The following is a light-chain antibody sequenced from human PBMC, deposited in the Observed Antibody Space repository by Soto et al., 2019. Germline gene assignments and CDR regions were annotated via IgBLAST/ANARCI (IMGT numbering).Light chain of an antibody. J-gene: IGLJ2*01. Sequence: QSVVTQPPSASGTPGQTVTISCSGTSSNIGSNYVYWYQQFPGTAPKFLIYRDDQRPSGVPDRFSGSRSGSSASLAISGLRSEDEADYYCAAWDDRRSGVVFGGGTKLTVL. V-gene: IGLV1-47*01. CDR1: SSNIGSNY. CDR3: AAWDDRRSGVV. CDR2: RDD.